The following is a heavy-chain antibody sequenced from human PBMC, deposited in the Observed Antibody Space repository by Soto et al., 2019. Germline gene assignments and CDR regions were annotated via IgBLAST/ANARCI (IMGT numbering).Heavy chain of an antibody. CDR2: TYYRSKWYN. CDR1: GDSVSSNSAA. V-gene: IGHV6-1*01. J-gene: IGHJ2*01. D-gene: IGHD6-13*01. CDR3: ARDPGGAAAGNWYFDL. Sequence: SQTLSLTCAISGDSVSSNSAAWNWIRQSPSRGLEWLGRTYYRSKWYNNYAVSVKRRITINPDTSKNQFSLQLNSVTPEDAAVYYCARDPGGAAAGNWYFDLWGRGTLVTVSS.